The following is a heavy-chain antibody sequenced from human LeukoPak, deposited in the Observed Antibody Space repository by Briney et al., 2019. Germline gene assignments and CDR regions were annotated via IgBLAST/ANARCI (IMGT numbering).Heavy chain of an antibody. D-gene: IGHD3-10*01. CDR1: GFTFSGYE. J-gene: IGHJ4*02. Sequence: AGGSLRLSCAASGFTFSGYEMNWVRQAPGKGLEWVSYISSSGSTIYYADSVKGRFTISRDNSKNTLYLQMNSLRAEDTAVYYCAKGPKLWTPFDYWGQGTLVTVSS. CDR2: ISSSGSTI. V-gene: IGHV3-48*03. CDR3: AKGPKLWTPFDY.